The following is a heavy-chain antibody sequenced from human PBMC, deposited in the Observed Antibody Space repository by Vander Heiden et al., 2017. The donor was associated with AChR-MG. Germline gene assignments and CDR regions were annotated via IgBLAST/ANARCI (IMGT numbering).Heavy chain of an antibody. CDR1: GFTFSTSS. CDR3: ASGRGSGSYYADYYYYYGMDV. D-gene: IGHD3-10*01. J-gene: IGHJ6*02. V-gene: IGHV3-21*01. CDR2: ISSSSSYI. Sequence: EVQLVESGGGLVKPGGSLRLSCAASGFTFSTSSMNWVRQARGKGLEWASSISSSSSYIYYADAVKGRFTISRDNAKNSLYLQMNSLRAEDTAVYYCASGRGSGSYYADYYYYYGMDVWGQGTTVTVSS.